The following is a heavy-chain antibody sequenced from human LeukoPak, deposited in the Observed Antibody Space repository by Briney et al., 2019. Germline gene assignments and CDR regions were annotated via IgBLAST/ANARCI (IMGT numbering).Heavy chain of an antibody. CDR1: GFTFSSYA. V-gene: IGHV3-30-3*01. J-gene: IGHJ4*02. CDR3: ARDQSRENYYDSSGQPDY. CDR2: ISYDGSNK. Sequence: GGSLRLSCAASGFTFSSYAMHWVRQAPGKGLEWVAVISYDGSNKYYADSVKGRFTISRDNSKNTLYLQMNSLRAEDTAVYYCARDQSRENYYDSSGQPDYWGQGTLVTVSS. D-gene: IGHD3-22*01.